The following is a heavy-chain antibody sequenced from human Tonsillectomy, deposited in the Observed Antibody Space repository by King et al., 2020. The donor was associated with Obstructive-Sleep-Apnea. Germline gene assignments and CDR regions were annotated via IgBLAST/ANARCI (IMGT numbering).Heavy chain of an antibody. D-gene: IGHD3-3*01. CDR3: VSYDYSCGSTRFDP. J-gene: IGHJ5*02. Sequence: VQLQESGPGLVKPSETLSLSCTVSGGSISSYFWSWIRQPPGKGLEWIGDIYYTGSTNYNPSLTSRVTMSVDTAKNQFSLKLAAVSTADTAVYSCVSYDYSCGSTRFDPWGQGTLVSASS. CDR2: IYYTGST. CDR1: GGSISSYF. V-gene: IGHV4-59*12.